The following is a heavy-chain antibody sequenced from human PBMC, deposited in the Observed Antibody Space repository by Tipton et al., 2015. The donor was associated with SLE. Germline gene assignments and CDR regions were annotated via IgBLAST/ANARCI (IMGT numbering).Heavy chain of an antibody. Sequence: TLSLTCTVSGGSISSYYWSWIRQPPGKGLEWIGYIYYSGSTNYNPSLKSRVTISVDTSKNHFSLKLSSVTAADPAVYYFARESSWDPLFDYWGQGTLVTVSS. V-gene: IGHV4-59*01. CDR1: GGSISSYY. D-gene: IGHD6-13*01. J-gene: IGHJ4*02. CDR2: IYYSGST. CDR3: ARESSWDPLFDY.